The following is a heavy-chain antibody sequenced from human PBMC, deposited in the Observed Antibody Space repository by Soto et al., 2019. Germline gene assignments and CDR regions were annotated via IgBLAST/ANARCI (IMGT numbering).Heavy chain of an antibody. Sequence: QVQLVQSGAEVKEPGASVKVSCKASGYTFTSTTIIWVRQDPGQGLEWVGWISPYNGDSNYAERLQGRVTLTTDTSTSTTYMELRSLRSDDTAVYFCAIVASTDWFDPWGQGTLVTVSS. CDR2: ISPYNGDS. CDR3: AIVASTDWFDP. CDR1: GYTFTSTT. J-gene: IGHJ5*02. V-gene: IGHV1-18*04.